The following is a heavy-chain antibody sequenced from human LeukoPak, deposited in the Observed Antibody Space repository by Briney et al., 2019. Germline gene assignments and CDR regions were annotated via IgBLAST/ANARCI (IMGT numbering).Heavy chain of an antibody. CDR1: GGSISSNNW. D-gene: IGHD2/OR15-2a*01. J-gene: IGHJ4*02. V-gene: IGHV4-4*02. CDR3: ASHGAFYLAY. CDR2: IYHIGNT. Sequence: SGTLSLTCAVSGGSISSNNWWSWVRQPPGKGLEWIGEIYHIGNTDYNPSLKSRVTISVDKSNNQFSLKLNSVTAADTAVYYCASHGAFYLAYWGQGTLVTVSS.